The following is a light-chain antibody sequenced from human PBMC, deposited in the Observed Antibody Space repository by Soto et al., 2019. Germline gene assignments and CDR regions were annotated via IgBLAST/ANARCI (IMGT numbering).Light chain of an antibody. Sequence: IVMTQSPARLSVSTGERATLSCRASQSVSSNLAWYQVKPGQAPRLLIYDTSSRATGIPDRFSGSGSGTDFTLTITRLEPEDFAVFYCQQYGTSEIIFGQGTRLEIK. V-gene: IGKV3-20*01. CDR1: QSVSSN. J-gene: IGKJ5*01. CDR3: QQYGTSEII. CDR2: DTS.